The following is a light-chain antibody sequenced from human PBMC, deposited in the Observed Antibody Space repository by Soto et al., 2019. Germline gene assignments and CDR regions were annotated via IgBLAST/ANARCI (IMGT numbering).Light chain of an antibody. J-gene: IGKJ1*01. CDR1: QSIGTY. Sequence: QMTQSPSSLSASVGDRISITCRASQSIGTYLSWYQQKPGKAPKFLIYDASTLESGVPSRFSGSGFGTEFSLTISSLQPDDFGSYYCQHMRTFGQGTKVDIK. CDR3: QHMRT. V-gene: IGKV1-5*01. CDR2: DAS.